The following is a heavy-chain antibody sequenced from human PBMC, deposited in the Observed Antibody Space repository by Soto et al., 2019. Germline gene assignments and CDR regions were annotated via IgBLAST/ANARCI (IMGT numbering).Heavy chain of an antibody. CDR1: GFTFSRYE. CDR3: ARIAQAGRFDP. D-gene: IGHD6-13*01. CDR2: ISSSGSTI. V-gene: IGHV3-48*03. J-gene: IGHJ5*02. Sequence: PRGSRRLSCAPAGFTFSRYEISWVRQAPGKGREWVSYISSSGSTIYYADSVKGRFTISRDNAKNSLYLQMNSLRAEDTAVYYCARIAQAGRFDPWGQGTLVTVSS.